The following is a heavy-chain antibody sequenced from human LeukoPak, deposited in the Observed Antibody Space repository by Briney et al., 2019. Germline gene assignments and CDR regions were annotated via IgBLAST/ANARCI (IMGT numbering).Heavy chain of an antibody. Sequence: SETLSLTCAVYGGSFSGYYWSWIRQPPGKGLEWIGEINHSGSTNYNPSLKSRVTISVDTSKNQFSLKLSSVTAADTAVYYCASREPDLWFGPYKGIDYWGQGTLVTVSS. CDR2: INHSGST. CDR1: GGSFSGYY. J-gene: IGHJ4*02. V-gene: IGHV4-34*01. D-gene: IGHD3-10*01. CDR3: ASREPDLWFGPYKGIDY.